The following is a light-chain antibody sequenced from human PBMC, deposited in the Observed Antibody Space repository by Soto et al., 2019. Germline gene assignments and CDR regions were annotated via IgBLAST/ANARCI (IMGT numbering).Light chain of an antibody. CDR2: GAS. Sequence: EIVMPQSPATMSLSPGDRASLSCRASQNLSRYFVAWYQHKPGQAPRLLSAGASTRATGIPDRFSGAGSGTEFTLTISRLEPEDCALYYGQQHDILPITFGQGTRLEIK. CDR3: QQHDILPIT. V-gene: IGKV3-20*01. CDR1: QNLSRYF. J-gene: IGKJ5*01.